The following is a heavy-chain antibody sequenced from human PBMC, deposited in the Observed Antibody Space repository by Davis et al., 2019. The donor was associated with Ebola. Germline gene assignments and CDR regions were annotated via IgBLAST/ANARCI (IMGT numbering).Heavy chain of an antibody. CDR1: GGSFSGYY. CDR3: ARQVTYYYDSSGYYLSYYFDY. Sequence: SETLSLTCAVYGGSFSGYYWSWIRQPPGKGLEWIGEINHSGSTYYNPSLKSRVTISVDTSKNQFSLKLSSVTAADTAVYYCARQVTYYYDSSGYYLSYYFDYWGQGTLVTVSS. J-gene: IGHJ4*02. CDR2: INHSGST. V-gene: IGHV4-34*01. D-gene: IGHD3-22*01.